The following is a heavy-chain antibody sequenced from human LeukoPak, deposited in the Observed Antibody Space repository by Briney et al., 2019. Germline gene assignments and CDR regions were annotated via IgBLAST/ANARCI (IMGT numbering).Heavy chain of an antibody. D-gene: IGHD4-23*01. CDR1: GFTFSDYY. V-gene: IGHV3-30*18. J-gene: IGHJ3*02. CDR2: ISYDGSNK. Sequence: PGGSLRLSCAASGFTFSDYYMSWVRQAPGKGLEWVAVISYDGSNKYYADSVKGRFTISRDNSKNTLYLQMNSLRAEDTAVYYCAKATGATVDHHDAFDIWGQGTMVTVSS. CDR3: AKATGATVDHHDAFDI.